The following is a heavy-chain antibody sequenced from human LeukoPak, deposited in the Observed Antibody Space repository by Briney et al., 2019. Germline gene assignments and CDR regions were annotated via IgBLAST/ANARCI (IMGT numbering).Heavy chain of an antibody. J-gene: IGHJ4*02. CDR1: GVTFSSSA. V-gene: IGHV1-69*13. CDR2: IIPLFGTA. D-gene: IGHD3-22*01. CDR3: GRARDGSSGLLDS. Sequence: ASVKVSRKTSGVTFSSSAFSWVRQAPGQGPQWMGGIIPLFGTAHYAEIFQGRVTISADDSTTTVYMEMRTLTSEDTAVYYCGRARDGSSGLLDSWGQGTLVTVSS.